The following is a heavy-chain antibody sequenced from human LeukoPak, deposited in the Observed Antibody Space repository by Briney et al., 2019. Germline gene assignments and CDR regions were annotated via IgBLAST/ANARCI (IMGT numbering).Heavy chain of an antibody. CDR1: GYTFTGYY. CDR3: ARGGGLYCSSTSSCGGWFDP. Sequence: GASVKVSCKASGYTFTGYYMHWVRQAPGQGLEWMGWIDPNGGGTNYAQKFQGRVTMTRDTSISTAYMELSRLRSDDTAVYYCARGGGLYCSSTSSCGGWFDPWGQGTLVTVSS. J-gene: IGHJ5*02. D-gene: IGHD2-2*01. V-gene: IGHV1-2*02. CDR2: IDPNGGGT.